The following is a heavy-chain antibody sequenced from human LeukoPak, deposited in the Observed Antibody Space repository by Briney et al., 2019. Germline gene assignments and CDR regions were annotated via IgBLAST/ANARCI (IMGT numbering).Heavy chain of an antibody. J-gene: IGHJ5*02. CDR2: IYPGDSET. D-gene: IGHD1-26*01. CDR1: GYSFISYW. Sequence: GESLKISCKGFGYSFISYWIGWVRQMPGKGLEWMGIIYPGDSETRYGPSFQGQVTISADKSISTAYLQWSSLKASDTAMYYCARRGRNAPFDPWGQGTLVTVSS. CDR3: ARRGRNAPFDP. V-gene: IGHV5-51*01.